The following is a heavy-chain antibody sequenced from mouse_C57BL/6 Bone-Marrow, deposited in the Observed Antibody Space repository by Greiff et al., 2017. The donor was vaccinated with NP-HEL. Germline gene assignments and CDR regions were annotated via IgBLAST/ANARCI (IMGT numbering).Heavy chain of an antibody. CDR3: ASCDYVDY. CDR1: GYAFSSSW. CDR2: IYPGDGDT. Sequence: QVQLQQSGPELVKPGASVKISCKASGYAFSSSWMNWVKQRPGKGLEWIGRIYPGDGDTNYNGKFKGKDTLTADKSSSTAYMQLSSLTSEDSAVYFCASCDYVDYWGQGTTLTVSS. J-gene: IGHJ2*01. V-gene: IGHV1-82*01. D-gene: IGHD2-4*01.